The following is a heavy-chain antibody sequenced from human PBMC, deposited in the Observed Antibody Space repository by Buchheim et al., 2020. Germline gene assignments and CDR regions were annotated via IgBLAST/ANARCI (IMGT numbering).Heavy chain of an antibody. D-gene: IGHD6-6*01. Sequence: QVQLQESGPGLVKPSETLSLTCTVSGGSISSYYWSWIRQPPGKGLEWIGYIYYSGSTNYNPSLKSRVTISVDTSKNQFSLKLSSVTAADTAVYYCARRSRSSSSLYYYYGMDVWGQGTT. CDR3: ARRSRSSSSLYYYYGMDV. J-gene: IGHJ6*02. CDR1: GGSISSYY. V-gene: IGHV4-59*01. CDR2: IYYSGST.